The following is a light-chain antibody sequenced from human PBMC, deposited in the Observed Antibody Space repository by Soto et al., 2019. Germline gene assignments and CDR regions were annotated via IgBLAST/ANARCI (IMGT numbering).Light chain of an antibody. CDR1: QGITTA. V-gene: IGKV1-13*02. J-gene: IGKJ5*01. Sequence: AIQLTQSPPSLSASVGDTVTITCRASQGITTALAWYQQKPGKAPNLLIYIASSLERGVPSRFSGSGSGTDFTLTITSLQPEDFATYYCQQFNSYPITFGQGTRWRL. CDR3: QQFNSYPIT. CDR2: IAS.